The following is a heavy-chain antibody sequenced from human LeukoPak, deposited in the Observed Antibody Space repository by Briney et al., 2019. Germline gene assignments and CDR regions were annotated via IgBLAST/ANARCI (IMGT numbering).Heavy chain of an antibody. CDR2: INSDGSST. CDR3: ARGLSGYASSLGY. J-gene: IGHJ4*02. D-gene: IGHD6-6*01. CDR1: GFTFSNYA. V-gene: IGHV3-74*01. Sequence: GGSLRLSCGASGFTFSNYAMSWVRQAPGKGLEWVSRINSDGSSTSYADSVRGRFSISRDNAKNTLYLQMNSLRAEDTAVYYCARGLSGYASSLGYWGQGTLVTVSA.